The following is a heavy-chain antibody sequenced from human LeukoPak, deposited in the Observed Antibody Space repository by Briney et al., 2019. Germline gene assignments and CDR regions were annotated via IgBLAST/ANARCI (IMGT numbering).Heavy chain of an antibody. CDR3: ARDPGSVFDY. CDR2: IYSGGST. V-gene: IGHV3-53*01. CDR1: GFTVSSNY. D-gene: IGHD1-1*01. Sequence: GALRLSCAASGFTVSSNYMSWVRQAPGKGLEWVSVIYSGGSTYYADSVKGRFTISRDNSKNTLYLQMNSLRAEDAAVYYCARDPGSVFDYWGQGTLVTVSS. J-gene: IGHJ4*02.